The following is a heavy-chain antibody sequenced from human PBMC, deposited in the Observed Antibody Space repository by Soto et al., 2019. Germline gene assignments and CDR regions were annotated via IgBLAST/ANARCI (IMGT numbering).Heavy chain of an antibody. CDR3: AKDSTVIAAGSGGWFHH. Sequence: QTQLVESGGGVVQPGRSLRLSCAASGFAFNTYGLHWVRQAPGKGLEWVAAISFDGGDQHYADSVKGRFTVSRDNSKNTIFLQMDSLRAEDTALYYSAKDSTVIAAGSGGWFHHWGQGTLVTVSS. J-gene: IGHJ5*02. CDR1: GFAFNTYG. D-gene: IGHD6-13*01. V-gene: IGHV3-30*18. CDR2: ISFDGGDQ.